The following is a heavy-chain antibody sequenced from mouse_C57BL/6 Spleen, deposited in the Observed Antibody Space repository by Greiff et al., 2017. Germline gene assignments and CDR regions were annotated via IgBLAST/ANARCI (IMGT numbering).Heavy chain of an antibody. V-gene: IGHV5-12*01. D-gene: IGHD2-10*01. Sequence: EVMLVESGGGLVQPGGSLKLSCAASGFTFSDYYMYWVRQTPEKRLEWVAYISNGGGSTYYPDTVKGRFTISRDNAKNTLYLQMSRLKSEDTAMYYCARQGGLLSFKDYWGQGTSVTVSS. CDR3: ARQGGLLSFKDY. CDR1: GFTFSDYY. J-gene: IGHJ4*01. CDR2: ISNGGGST.